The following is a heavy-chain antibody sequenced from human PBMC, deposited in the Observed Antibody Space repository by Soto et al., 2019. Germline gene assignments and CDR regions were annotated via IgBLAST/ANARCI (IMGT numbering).Heavy chain of an antibody. D-gene: IGHD6-19*01. J-gene: IGHJ6*02. CDR3: ARRPRVAMAGSFSYYYGMDV. CDR1: GGSISGSSYY. CDR2: IFYSGST. V-gene: IGHV4-39*01. Sequence: SETLSLTCTVSGGSISGSSYYWAWIRQPPGKGLEWIGNIFYSGSTYYNPSLKSRVTISVDTSKNQFSLNLSSVTAADTAVYYCARRPRVAMAGSFSYYYGMDVWGQGTTVTVSS.